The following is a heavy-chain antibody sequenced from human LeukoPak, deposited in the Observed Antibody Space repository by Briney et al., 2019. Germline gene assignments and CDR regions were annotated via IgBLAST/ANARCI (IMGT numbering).Heavy chain of an antibody. J-gene: IGHJ5*02. Sequence: GGSLRLSCAASGFTFSSYSMNWVRQAPGKGLEWVSSISSSSSYIYYADSVKGRFTISRDNAKNSLYLQMNSLRAEDTAVYYCARGLGDYDFWSGYYGFWFDPWGQGTLVTVSS. CDR1: GFTFSSYS. D-gene: IGHD3-3*01. V-gene: IGHV3-21*01. CDR2: ISSSSSYI. CDR3: ARGLGDYDFWSGYYGFWFDP.